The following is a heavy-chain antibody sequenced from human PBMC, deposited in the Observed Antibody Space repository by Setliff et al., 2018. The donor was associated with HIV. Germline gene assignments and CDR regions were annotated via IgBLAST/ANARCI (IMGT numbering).Heavy chain of an antibody. J-gene: IGHJ4*02. CDR2: INDSGST. D-gene: IGHD5-18*01. V-gene: IGHV4-34*01. CDR3: AAWGPRYSYAPYFFDS. Sequence: KTSETLSLTCAVYNGSFSGYYWTWIRQPPGKGLEWIGEINDSGSTNYSPSLKSRVTISVDASRNQFSLRLSSVTAADTAVYYCAAWGPRYSYAPYFFDSWGQGTLVTSPQ. CDR1: NGSFSGYY.